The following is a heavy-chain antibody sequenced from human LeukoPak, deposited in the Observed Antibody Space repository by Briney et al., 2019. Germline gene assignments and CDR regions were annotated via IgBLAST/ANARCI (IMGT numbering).Heavy chain of an antibody. CDR1: GFTFSSNG. V-gene: IGHV3-7*01. D-gene: IGHD6-13*01. CDR3: ARDGTAAGLYFDL. CDR2: IKQDGGEK. J-gene: IGHJ4*01. Sequence: GGSLRLSXAASGFTFSSNGMHWVRQAPGKGLEWVASIKQDGGEKSYVDSVKGRFTISRDNAKNSLYLQMSSLRAEDTAVYYCARDGTAAGLYFDLWGQGTLVTVSS.